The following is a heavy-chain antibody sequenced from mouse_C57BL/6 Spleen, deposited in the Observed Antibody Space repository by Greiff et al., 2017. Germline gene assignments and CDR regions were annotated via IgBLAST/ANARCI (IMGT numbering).Heavy chain of an antibody. CDR2: IDPSDSYT. J-gene: IGHJ3*01. V-gene: IGHV1-59*01. CDR3: ARRELAWFAY. Sequence: QVHVKQPGAELVRPGTSVKLSCKASGYTFTSYWMHWVKQRPGQGLEWIGVIDPSDSYTNYNQKFKGKATLTVDTSSSTAYMQLSSLTSEDSAVYYCARRELAWFAYWGQGTLVTGSA. CDR1: GYTFTSYW.